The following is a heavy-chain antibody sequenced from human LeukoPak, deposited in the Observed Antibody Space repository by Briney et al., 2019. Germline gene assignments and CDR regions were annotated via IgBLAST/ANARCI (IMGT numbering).Heavy chain of an antibody. V-gene: IGHV3-73*01. CDR1: GFTFSGSA. CDR2: IRSKANGYAT. CDR3: TTYSGSSETGY. D-gene: IGHD1-26*01. J-gene: IGHJ4*02. Sequence: GGSLRLSCAASGFTFSGSAMHWVRQASGKGLEWVGRIRSKANGYATAYAASVKGRFTISRDDSKNTVYLQMNSLKTEDTAVYYCTTYSGSSETGYWGQGTLVTVSS.